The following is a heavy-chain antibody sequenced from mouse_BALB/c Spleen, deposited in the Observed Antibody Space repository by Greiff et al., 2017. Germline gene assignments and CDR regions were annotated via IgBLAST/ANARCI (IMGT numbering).Heavy chain of an antibody. J-gene: IGHJ4*01. CDR2: ISSGGST. Sequence: EVKLVESGGGLVKPGGSLKLSCAASGFTFSSYAMSWVRQTPEKRLEWVASISSGGSTYYPDSVKGRFTISRDNARNILYLQMSSLRSEDTAMYYCARRSTAKDAMDYWGQGTSVTVSS. CDR1: GFTFSSYA. CDR3: ARRSTAKDAMDY. V-gene: IGHV5-6-5*01. D-gene: IGHD1-2*01.